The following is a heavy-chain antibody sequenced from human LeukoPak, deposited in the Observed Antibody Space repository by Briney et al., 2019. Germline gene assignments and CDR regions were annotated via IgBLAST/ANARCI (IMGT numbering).Heavy chain of an antibody. V-gene: IGHV1-2*02. CDR1: GYTLTDKY. CDR3: AREDQYNMYFDY. Sequence: ASVTVSCTASGYTLTDKYLHWVRQAPGQGLEWMGWINPNNGDTTYAQKFQGRVTMTRDTSISTAYMELSRLTSDDTAVYYCAREDQYNMYFDYWGQGTLVTVSS. CDR2: INPNNGDT. D-gene: IGHD1-1*01. J-gene: IGHJ4*02.